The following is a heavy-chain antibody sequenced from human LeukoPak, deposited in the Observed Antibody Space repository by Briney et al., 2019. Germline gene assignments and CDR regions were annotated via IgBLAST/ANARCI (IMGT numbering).Heavy chain of an antibody. Sequence: LAGGSLRLSCAASGFTFSSYGMHWVRQAPGKGLEWVAFIRYDGSNKYYADSVKGRSTISRDNSKNTLYLQMNSLRAEDTALYYCAKIGYCSGGSCHPIGGAFDIWGQGTMVTVSS. V-gene: IGHV3-30*02. CDR2: IRYDGSNK. CDR3: AKIGYCSGGSCHPIGGAFDI. J-gene: IGHJ3*02. D-gene: IGHD2-15*01. CDR1: GFTFSSYG.